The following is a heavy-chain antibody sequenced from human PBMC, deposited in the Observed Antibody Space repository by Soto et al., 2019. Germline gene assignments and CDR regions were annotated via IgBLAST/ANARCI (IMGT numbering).Heavy chain of an antibody. CDR1: GGTFSSYA. CDR3: ARGADLRTYYDFWSGGNWFDP. D-gene: IGHD3-3*01. V-gene: IGHV1-69*13. CDR2: IIPIFGTA. Sequence: SVKVSCKASGGTFSSYAISWVRQAPGQGLEWMGGIIPIFGTANYAQKLQGRVTMTADESTSTAYMELRSLRSDDTAVYYCARGADLRTYYDFWSGGNWFDPWGQGTLVTVSS. J-gene: IGHJ5*02.